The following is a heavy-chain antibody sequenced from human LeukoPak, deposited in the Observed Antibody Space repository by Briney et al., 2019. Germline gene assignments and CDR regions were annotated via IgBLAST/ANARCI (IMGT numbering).Heavy chain of an antibody. J-gene: IGHJ4*02. V-gene: IGHV7-4-1*02. CDR1: GYTFTSNA. CDR2: INTNTGNP. Sequence: GASVKVSCKASGYTFTSNALGWVRQAPGQGLEWMGWINTNTGNPTYAQGFTGRFVFSLDTSDNTAYLQISSLQAEDTAVYYCARESTMSVDYWGQGTLVTVSS. CDR3: ARESTMSVDY.